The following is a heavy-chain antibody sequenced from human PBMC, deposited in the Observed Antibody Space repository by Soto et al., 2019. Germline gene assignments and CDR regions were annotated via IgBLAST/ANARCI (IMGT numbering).Heavy chain of an antibody. CDR2: ISYDGSNK. V-gene: IGHV3-30-3*02. Sequence: QTGGSLRLSCAASGFTFSSYAMHWVRQAPGKGLEWVAVISYDGSNKYYADSVKGRFTISRDNSKNTLYLQMNSLRAEDTAVYYCAKSLLWFGAPVDYWGQGTLVTVSS. J-gene: IGHJ4*02. D-gene: IGHD3-10*01. CDR3: AKSLLWFGAPVDY. CDR1: GFTFSSYA.